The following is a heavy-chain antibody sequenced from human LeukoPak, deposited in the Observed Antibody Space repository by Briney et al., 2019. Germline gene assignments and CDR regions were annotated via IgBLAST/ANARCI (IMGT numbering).Heavy chain of an antibody. Sequence: GGSLRLSCAASGFTFSSYSMNWVRQAPGKGLEWVSYISSSSSTIYYADSVKGRFTISRDNAKNSLYLQMNSLRAEDTAVCYCARDRHCSSTSCYGLYYYYGMDVWGQGTTVTVSS. CDR3: ARDRHCSSTSCYGLYYYYGMDV. J-gene: IGHJ6*02. CDR1: GFTFSSYS. V-gene: IGHV3-48*01. D-gene: IGHD2-2*01. CDR2: ISSSSSTI.